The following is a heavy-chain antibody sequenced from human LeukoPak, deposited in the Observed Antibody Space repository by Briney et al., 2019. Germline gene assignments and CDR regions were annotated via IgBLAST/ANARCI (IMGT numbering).Heavy chain of an antibody. Sequence: GGSLRLSCAASGFTFDDYGMHWVRQAPGKGLEWVSGISWNSGSIGYADSVKGRFTIARDNAKNSLYLQMNSLRAEDTALYYCAKGATGTLLRYFDYWGQGTLVTVSS. V-gene: IGHV3-9*01. CDR2: ISWNSGSI. CDR3: AKGATGTLLRYFDY. J-gene: IGHJ4*02. CDR1: GFTFDDYG. D-gene: IGHD3-10*01.